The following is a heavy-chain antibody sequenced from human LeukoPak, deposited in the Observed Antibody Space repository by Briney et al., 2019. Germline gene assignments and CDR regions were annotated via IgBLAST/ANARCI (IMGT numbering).Heavy chain of an antibody. CDR3: ARQLRYDSSGYSNNWFDP. CDR2: ISAYNGNT. CDR1: GYTFTDYY. J-gene: IGHJ5*02. V-gene: IGHV1-18*01. D-gene: IGHD3-22*01. Sequence: ASVKVSCKASGYTFTDYYIHWVRQAPGQGLEWMGWISAYNGNTSYAQKLQGRVTMTTDTSTSTAYMELRSLRSDDTAVYYCARQLRYDSSGYSNNWFDPWGQGTLVTVSS.